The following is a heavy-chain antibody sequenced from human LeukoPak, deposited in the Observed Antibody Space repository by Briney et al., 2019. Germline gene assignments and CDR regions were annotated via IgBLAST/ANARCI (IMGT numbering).Heavy chain of an antibody. CDR2: ISGSGGST. CDR3: AKCAGYEELQLDY. V-gene: IGHV3-23*01. Sequence: GGSLRLSCAASGFTFSSYAMHWVRQAPGKGLEWVSAISGSGGSTYYADSVKGRFTISRDNSKNTLYLQVNSLRAEDTAVYYCAKCAGYEELQLDYWGQGTLVTVSS. D-gene: IGHD2-15*01. J-gene: IGHJ4*02. CDR1: GFTFSSYA.